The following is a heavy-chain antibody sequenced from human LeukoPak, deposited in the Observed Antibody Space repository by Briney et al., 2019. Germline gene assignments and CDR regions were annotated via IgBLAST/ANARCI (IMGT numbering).Heavy chain of an antibody. CDR2: IYYTGST. CDR3: ARRGYYGSGRAPGFDP. J-gene: IGHJ5*02. D-gene: IGHD3-10*01. Sequence: SETLSLICTVSGGSISSSSYYWGWIRQPPGKGLEWIGSIYYTGSTNHNPSLKSRVTISVNTSKNQFSLKLRSATAADTAVYYCARRGYYGSGRAPGFDPWGQGTLVTVSS. V-gene: IGHV4-39*01. CDR1: GGSISSSSYY.